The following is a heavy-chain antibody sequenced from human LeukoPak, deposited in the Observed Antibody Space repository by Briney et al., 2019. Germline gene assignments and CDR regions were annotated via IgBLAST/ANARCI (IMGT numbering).Heavy chain of an antibody. CDR1: GVSISSGGYH. CDR2: IYNSGST. D-gene: IGHD3-10*01. V-gene: IGHV4-31*03. J-gene: IGHJ4*02. Sequence: SETLSLTCSVFGVSISSGGYHWSWIRQHPGKGLEWIGYIYNSGSTYYNPSLKSRVTISADTSKNLFSLKLTSVTAADTAVYYCARGGSGEGYWGQGTLVTVSS. CDR3: ARGGSGEGY.